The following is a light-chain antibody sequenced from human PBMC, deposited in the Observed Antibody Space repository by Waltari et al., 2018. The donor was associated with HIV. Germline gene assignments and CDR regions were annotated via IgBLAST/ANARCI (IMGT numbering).Light chain of an antibody. CDR1: SRDIRLYIY. J-gene: IGLJ2*01. Sequence: HSALTQPASVSGSPAQSISISCTATSRDIRLYIYVSCYQQYPGKAHQLLIYGVNSRPLGISFRFSGSKSGNTASLTISGLQAEDEADYYCSSYTANETLVFGGGTKLTVL. CDR3: SSYTANETLV. CDR2: GVN. V-gene: IGLV2-14*03.